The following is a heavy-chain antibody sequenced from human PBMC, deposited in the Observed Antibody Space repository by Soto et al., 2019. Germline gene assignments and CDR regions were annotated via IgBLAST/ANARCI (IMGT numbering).Heavy chain of an antibody. D-gene: IGHD2-15*01. CDR2: ISDHAERI. CDR1: GFTFSSNS. CDR3: ATAKLLLPWLFDY. Sequence: PGGSLIPSCATSGFTFSSNSMSWVRQAPEGGLEWVSAISDHAERIFYVDSVKGRFTISSDNSKNELYLQMNSLRAEDTAVYYCATAKLLLPWLFDYWGQGTLVTVS. J-gene: IGHJ4*02. V-gene: IGHV3-23*01.